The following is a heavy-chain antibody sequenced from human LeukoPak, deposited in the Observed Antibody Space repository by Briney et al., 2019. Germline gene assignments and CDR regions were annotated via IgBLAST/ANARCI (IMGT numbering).Heavy chain of an antibody. CDR2: LDWDDDK. CDR1: GFSLSTSGMR. J-gene: IGHJ4*02. V-gene: IGHV2-70*04. Sequence: SGPALVKPTQTLTLTCTFSGFSLSTSGMRVSWIRQPPGKALEWLARLDWDDDKFYSTSLKTRLTISKDTSKNQVVLTMTNMDPVDTATYYCARMPYCSSTSCYGEDYWGQGTLVTVSS. CDR3: ARMPYCSSTSCYGEDY. D-gene: IGHD2-2*01.